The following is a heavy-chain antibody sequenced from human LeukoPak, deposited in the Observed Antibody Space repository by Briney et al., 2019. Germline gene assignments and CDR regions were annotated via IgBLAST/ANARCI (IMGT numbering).Heavy chain of an antibody. D-gene: IGHD3-16*02. CDR3: ASSYDYVWGSYHIPSGAFDI. CDR2: IIPIFGTA. Sequence: ASVKVSCKASGGTFSSYAISWVRQAPGQGLEWMGGIIPIFGTANYAQKFQGRVTITTDESTSTAYMELSSLRSEDTAVYYCASSYDYVWGSYHIPSGAFDIWGQGTMVTVSS. CDR1: GGTFSSYA. J-gene: IGHJ3*02. V-gene: IGHV1-69*05.